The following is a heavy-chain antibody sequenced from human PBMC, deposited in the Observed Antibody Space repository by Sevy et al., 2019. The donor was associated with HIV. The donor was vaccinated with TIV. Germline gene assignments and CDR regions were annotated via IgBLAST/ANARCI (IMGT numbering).Heavy chain of an antibody. V-gene: IGHV1-24*01. Sequence: ALVKVSCKVFGYSLSKLSMHWVRQAPGKGLEWMGSLDPGNGEITYAQTLQGRVTMTEDTSTDTAYMELSSLTSEDTATYYCATVGLGYYSGSSYYQGDWFDPWGQGTLVTVSS. CDR3: ATVGLGYYSGSSYYQGDWFDP. CDR2: LDPGNGEI. J-gene: IGHJ5*02. D-gene: IGHD2-15*01. CDR1: GYSLSKLS.